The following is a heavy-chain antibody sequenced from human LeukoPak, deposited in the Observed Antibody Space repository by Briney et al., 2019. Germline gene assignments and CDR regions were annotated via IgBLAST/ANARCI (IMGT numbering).Heavy chain of an antibody. CDR3: ARVVTMVRGVSCDY. J-gene: IGHJ4*02. CDR2: INHSGST. D-gene: IGHD3-10*01. Sequence: SETLSLTCAVYGGSFSGYFWSWIRQPPGKGLEWIGEINHSGSTHYNPSLKSRVTISVDTSKNQFSLNLSSVTAADTALYYCARVVTMVRGVSCDYWGQGTLVTVSS. V-gene: IGHV4-34*01. CDR1: GGSFSGYF.